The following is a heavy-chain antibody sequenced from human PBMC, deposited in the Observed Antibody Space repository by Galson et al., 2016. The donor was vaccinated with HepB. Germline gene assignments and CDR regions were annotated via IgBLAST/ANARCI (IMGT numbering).Heavy chain of an antibody. CDR1: GDSVSSNSAA. J-gene: IGHJ4*02. CDR3: ARGTTAYFDC. Sequence: CAISGDSVSSNSAAWNWIRQSPSGGLEWLGRTYYRSKWYNDYAVSVKSRITINLDTSKNQFSLQLNSVTPEDTAVYFCARGTTAYFDCWGQGTLVTVSS. V-gene: IGHV6-1*01. D-gene: IGHD1-1*01. CDR2: TYYRSKWYN.